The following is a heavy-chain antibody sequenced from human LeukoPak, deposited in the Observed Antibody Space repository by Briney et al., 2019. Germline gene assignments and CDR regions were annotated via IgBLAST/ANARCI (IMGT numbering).Heavy chain of an antibody. CDR2: IYPGDSDT. D-gene: IGHD3-10*01. CDR1: GYSFSNYW. Sequence: GESLKISCKASGYSFSNYWIGWVRQMPGKGLEWMGIIYPGDSDTRYSPSFQGQVTISADKSISTAYLQWSSLKASDTAMYYCARPHDYYGSGGYYNAGYDYWGQGTLVTVSS. J-gene: IGHJ4*02. V-gene: IGHV5-51*01. CDR3: ARPHDYYGSGGYYNAGYDY.